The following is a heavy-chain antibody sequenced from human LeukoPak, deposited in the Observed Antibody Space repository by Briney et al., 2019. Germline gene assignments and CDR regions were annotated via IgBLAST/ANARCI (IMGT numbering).Heavy chain of an antibody. CDR1: GYTFTGYY. J-gene: IGHJ6*03. CDR2: ISAYNGNT. Sequence: ASVKVSCKASGYTFTGYYMHWVRQAPGQGLEWMGWISAYNGNTNYAQKLQGRVTMTTDTSTSTAYMELRSLRSDDTAVYYCARDPGGDVVVPAAIVPYYYYMDVWGKGTTVTVSS. CDR3: ARDPGGDVVVPAAIVPYYYYMDV. D-gene: IGHD2-2*02. V-gene: IGHV1-18*04.